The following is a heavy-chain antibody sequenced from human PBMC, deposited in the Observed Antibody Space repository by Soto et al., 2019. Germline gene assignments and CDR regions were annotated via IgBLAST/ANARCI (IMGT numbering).Heavy chain of an antibody. CDR2: IWDDGSNK. CDR3: ARDRGEYCSGGSCYPYYYYYYYMDV. V-gene: IGHV3-33*01. CDR1: GFTFSSYG. D-gene: IGHD2-15*01. Sequence: GGSLRLSCAASGFTFSSYGMHWVRQAPGKGLEWVAVIWDDGSNKNYAESVKGRYNNYRDNSKNTLYLQMNSLRAEDTAVYYCARDRGEYCSGGSCYPYYYYYYYMDVWGKGTTVTVSS. J-gene: IGHJ6*03.